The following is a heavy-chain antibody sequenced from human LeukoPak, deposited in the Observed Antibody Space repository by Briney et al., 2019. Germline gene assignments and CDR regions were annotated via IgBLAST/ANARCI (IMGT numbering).Heavy chain of an antibody. CDR1: GGSISSYY. J-gene: IGHJ4*02. D-gene: IGHD3-10*01. Sequence: SETLSLTCTVSGGSISSYYWSWIRQPPGKGLEWIGYIYYSGSTNYNPSLKSRVTISVDTSKNQFSLKLSSVTAADTAVYYCARVGFGEGSLFDYWGQGTLVTVSS. V-gene: IGHV4-59*01. CDR2: IYYSGST. CDR3: ARVGFGEGSLFDY.